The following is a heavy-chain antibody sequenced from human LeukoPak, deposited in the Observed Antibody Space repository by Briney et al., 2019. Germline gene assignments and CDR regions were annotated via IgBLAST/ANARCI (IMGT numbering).Heavy chain of an antibody. D-gene: IGHD3-3*01. CDR1: GFTFSSYG. J-gene: IGHJ4*02. V-gene: IGHV3-30*03. CDR2: ISYDGSNK. CDR3: ARDLRDFWSGDFDY. Sequence: PGGSLRLSCAASGFTFSSYGMHWVRQAPGKGLEWVAVISYDGSNKYYADSVKGRFTISRDNSKNTLYLQMNSLRAEDTAVYYCARDLRDFWSGDFDYWGQGTLVTVSS.